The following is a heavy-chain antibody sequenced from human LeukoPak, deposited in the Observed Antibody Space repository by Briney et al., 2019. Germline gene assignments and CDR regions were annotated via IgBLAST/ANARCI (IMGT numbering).Heavy chain of an antibody. J-gene: IGHJ4*02. CDR2: IGIGGDT. D-gene: IGHD6-19*01. Sequence: GGSLRLSCAASGFTFRSYDMHWVRHVTGKGLEWVSAIGIGGDTHYLDSVKGRFTISRENAKNSLYLQMDSLRAGDTAVYYCARGGIPVAGIDEIDFGGQGTLVTVAA. CDR1: GFTFRSYD. CDR3: ARGGIPVAGIDEIDF. V-gene: IGHV3-13*01.